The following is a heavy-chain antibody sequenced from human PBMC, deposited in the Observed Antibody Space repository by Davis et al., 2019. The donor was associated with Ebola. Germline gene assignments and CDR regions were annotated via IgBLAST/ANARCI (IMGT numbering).Heavy chain of an antibody. CDR2: MYPGDPET. V-gene: IGHV5-51*01. J-gene: IGHJ5*01. CDR3: TRSKDNVVEPVGFDS. CDR1: GYSFTGYW. Sequence: GESLKISCKASGYSFTGYWIGWVRQLPGKGLEWMGIMYPGDPETRYNPSFEGHVTISADKSICTVYLQWSSLKASDTAMYYCTRSKDNVVEPVGFDSWGQGTLITVSS. D-gene: IGHD3-16*02.